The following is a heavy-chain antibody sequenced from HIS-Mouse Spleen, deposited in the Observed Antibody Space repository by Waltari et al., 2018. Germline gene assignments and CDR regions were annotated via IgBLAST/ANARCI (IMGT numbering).Heavy chain of an antibody. V-gene: IGHV4-4*07. J-gene: IGHJ3*02. D-gene: IGHD3-3*01. CDR3: ARDFHDFWSGYYGGDKKHDAFDI. Sequence: QVQLQESGPGLVKPSETLSLTCTVSGGPISSYYWSWIRQPAGKGREWIGRIYTRGSTNYNPSLKSRVTMSVDTSKNQFSLKLSSVTAADTAVYYCARDFHDFWSGYYGGDKKHDAFDIWGQGTMVTVSS. CDR1: GGPISSYY. CDR2: IYTRGST.